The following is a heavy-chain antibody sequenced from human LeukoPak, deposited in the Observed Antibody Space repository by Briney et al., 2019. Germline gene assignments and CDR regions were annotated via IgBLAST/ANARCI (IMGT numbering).Heavy chain of an antibody. D-gene: IGHD5-18*01. V-gene: IGHV4-31*03. CDR1: GGSITSGAYY. Sequence: SQTLSLICTVSGGSITSGAYYWSWLRQHPGKGLEWIGYIYYSGSTYYNPSLKSRVTISVDTSKNQFSLKLSSVTAADTAVYYCARTTMVTPFDSWGQGTLVTVSS. CDR2: IYYSGST. CDR3: ARTTMVTPFDS. J-gene: IGHJ4*02.